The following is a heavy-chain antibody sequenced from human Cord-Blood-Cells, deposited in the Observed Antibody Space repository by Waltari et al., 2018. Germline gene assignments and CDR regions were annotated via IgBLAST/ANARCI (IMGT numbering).Heavy chain of an antibody. V-gene: IGHV4-59*08. CDR1: GGSISSYY. Sequence: QVQLQESGPGLVKPSETLSLTCPVSGGSISSYYWSWIRQPPGKGLAWIGYIYKSGSTNHTPSLKSRVTISVDTSKNQFSLNLSSVTAADTAVYYCARHSVEQNWFDPWGQGTLVTVSS. J-gene: IGHJ5*02. CDR2: IYKSGST. CDR3: ARHSVEQNWFDP.